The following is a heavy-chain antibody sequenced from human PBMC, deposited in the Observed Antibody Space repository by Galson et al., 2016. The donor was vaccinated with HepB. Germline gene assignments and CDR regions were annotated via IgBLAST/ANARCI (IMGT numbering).Heavy chain of an antibody. CDR2: IYHSGST. CDR1: GDSISINYW. V-gene: IGHV4-4*02. CDR3: ARERPSGWIHDGYLDY. D-gene: IGHD6-19*01. Sequence: ETLSLTCAVSGDSISINYWWTWVRQPPGQGLELIGEIYHSGSTNYNPSLKSRVTISVDKSKNQFSLRLNSVTAADTAVYYCARERPSGWIHDGYLDYWGLGTLVTVSS. J-gene: IGHJ4*02.